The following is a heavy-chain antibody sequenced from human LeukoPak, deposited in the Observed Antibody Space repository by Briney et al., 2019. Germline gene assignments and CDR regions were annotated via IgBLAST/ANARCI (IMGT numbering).Heavy chain of an antibody. J-gene: IGHJ4*02. V-gene: IGHV4-59*01. CDR3: ARAGNYDFWRGYYNY. CDR1: GGSISSYY. CDR2: IYYSGST. D-gene: IGHD3-3*01. Sequence: SETLSLTCTVSGGSISSYYWSWIRQPPGEGLEWIGYIYYSGSTNYNPSLKSRVTISVDTPKNQFSLKLTSVTPADTAVYYCARAGNYDFWRGYYNYWGQGTLVTVSS.